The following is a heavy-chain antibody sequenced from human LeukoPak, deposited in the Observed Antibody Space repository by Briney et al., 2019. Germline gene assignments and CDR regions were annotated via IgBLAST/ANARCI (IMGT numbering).Heavy chain of an antibody. CDR2: INYSGST. CDR1: GGSISSSSYY. V-gene: IGHV4-39*01. J-gene: IGHJ4*02. CDR3: AKQSEFDY. Sequence: SETLSLTCTVSGGSISSSSYYWGWIRQPPGKGLEWIGSINYSGSTYYNPSLKSRVTISVDTSKNQFSLKLSSVTAADTAVYYCAKQSEFDYWGQGTLVTVSS.